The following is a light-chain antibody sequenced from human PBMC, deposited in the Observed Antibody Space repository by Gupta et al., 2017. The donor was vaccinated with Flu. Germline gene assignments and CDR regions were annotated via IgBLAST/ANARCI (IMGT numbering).Light chain of an antibody. CDR3: QQSDSPLWT. CDR1: QSISTY. Sequence: DIQITQSPSSLSASVGDRVTLTCRAGQSISTYLNWYQQKPGKAPKLLIYAASSLQSGVSSRFSGSGSGTDFTLTISNLQPEDFAIYFCQQSDSPLWTFGQGTXVEIK. V-gene: IGKV1-39*01. CDR2: AAS. J-gene: IGKJ1*01.